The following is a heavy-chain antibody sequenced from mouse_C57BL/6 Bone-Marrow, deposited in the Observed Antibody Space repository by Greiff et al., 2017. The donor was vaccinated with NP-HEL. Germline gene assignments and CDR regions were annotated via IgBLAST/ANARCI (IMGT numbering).Heavy chain of an antibody. D-gene: IGHD3-2*02. CDR3: ATQDSSGPYYYAMDY. Sequence: VQLKQSGPVLVKPGASVKMSCKASGYTFTDYYMNWVKQSHGKSLEWIGVINPYNGGTSYNQKFKGKATLTVDKSSSTAYMELNSLTSEDSAVYYCATQDSSGPYYYAMDYWGQGTSVTVSS. CDR1: GYTFTDYY. J-gene: IGHJ4*01. V-gene: IGHV1-19*01. CDR2: INPYNGGT.